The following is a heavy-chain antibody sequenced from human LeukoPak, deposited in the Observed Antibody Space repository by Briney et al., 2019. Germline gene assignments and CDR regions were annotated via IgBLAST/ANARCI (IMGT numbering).Heavy chain of an antibody. J-gene: IGHJ4*02. D-gene: IGHD6-13*01. V-gene: IGHV4-31*03. CDR2: IYYSGST. Sequence: PSQTLSLTCTVSGGSISSGGYYWSWIRQHPGKGLEWIGYIYYSGSTYYNPSLKSRVTISVDTSKNQISLKLSSVTAADTAVYYCARDNPAAAIDYWGQGTLVTVSS. CDR1: GGSISSGGYY. CDR3: ARDNPAAAIDY.